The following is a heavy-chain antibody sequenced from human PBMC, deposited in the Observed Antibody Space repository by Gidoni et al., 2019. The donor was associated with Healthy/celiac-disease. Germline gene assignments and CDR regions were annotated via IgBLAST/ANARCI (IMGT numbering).Heavy chain of an antibody. D-gene: IGHD6-13*01. CDR3: AREKAAAGIRKGYYYYYGMDV. V-gene: IGHV4-4*02. Sequence: QVQLQESGPGLVKPSGTLSLTCAVSGGPIGSSNWWSWVRQPPGKGLEWTGEIYHSGSTNYNPSLKSRVTISVDKSKNQFSLKLSSVTSADTAVYYCAREKAAAGIRKGYYYYYGMDVWGQGTTVTVSS. CDR1: GGPIGSSNW. CDR2: IYHSGST. J-gene: IGHJ6*02.